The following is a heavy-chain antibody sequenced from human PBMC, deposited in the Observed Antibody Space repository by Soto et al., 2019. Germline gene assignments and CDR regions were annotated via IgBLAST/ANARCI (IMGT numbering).Heavy chain of an antibody. Sequence: QVQLVQSGAEVKKPGSSVKVSCKASGGTFSSYAISWVRQAPGQGLEWMGGIIPIFGTANYAQKFQGRVTIPADESTSTAYMELSSRRSEDTAVYYCARDLGKWQQLAAYYYYGMDVWGQGTTVPVSS. CDR1: GGTFSSYA. D-gene: IGHD6-13*01. CDR3: ARDLGKWQQLAAYYYYGMDV. CDR2: IIPIFGTA. J-gene: IGHJ6*02. V-gene: IGHV1-69*01.